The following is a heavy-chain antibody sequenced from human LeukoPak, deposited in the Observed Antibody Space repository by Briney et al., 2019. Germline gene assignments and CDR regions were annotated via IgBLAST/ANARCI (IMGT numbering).Heavy chain of an antibody. V-gene: IGHV3-33*01. CDR1: GFTFSGYG. D-gene: IGHD2-15*01. J-gene: IGHJ4*02. Sequence: GRSLRLSCAASGFTFSGYGMHWVRQAPGKGLEWVAVIWYDGSNKYYADSVKGRCTISRDNSKNTLNLQINSLRAEDTAVYYCARDLSEKYSIDYWGQGTLVTVSS. CDR3: ARDLSEKYSIDY. CDR2: IWYDGSNK.